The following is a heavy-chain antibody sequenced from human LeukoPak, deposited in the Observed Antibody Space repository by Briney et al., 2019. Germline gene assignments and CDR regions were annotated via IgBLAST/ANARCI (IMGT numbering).Heavy chain of an antibody. CDR2: INHSGST. D-gene: IGHD6-6*01. CDR3: ARGDEYSSSSLFDY. CDR1: GGSFSGYY. Sequence: PSETLSLTCAVYGGSFSGYYWSWIRQPPGKGLEWIGEINHSGSTNYNPSLKSRVTISVDTSKNQFSLKLSSVTAADTAVYYCARGDEYSSSSLFDYWGQGTLVTVSS. V-gene: IGHV4-34*01. J-gene: IGHJ4*02.